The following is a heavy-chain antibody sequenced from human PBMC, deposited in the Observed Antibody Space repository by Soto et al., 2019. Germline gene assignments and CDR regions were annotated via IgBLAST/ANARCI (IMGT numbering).Heavy chain of an antibody. CDR3: VSGAGDYFDY. V-gene: IGHV3-7*01. J-gene: IGHJ4*02. CDR2: VKQDGSET. D-gene: IGHD7-27*01. Sequence: GGSLRLSCAASGFTFSSHAMGWLRQAPGTGPEWVANVKQDGSETSYVDSVKGRFTISRDNSKNSLYLQMNSLRAEDTAVYYCVSGAGDYFDYWGQGTLVTVSS. CDR1: GFTFSSHA.